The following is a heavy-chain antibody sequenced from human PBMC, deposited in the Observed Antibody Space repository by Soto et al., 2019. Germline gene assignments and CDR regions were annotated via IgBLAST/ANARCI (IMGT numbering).Heavy chain of an antibody. CDR1: GFTVSSKY. CDR3: ARDLDHCGGDCYSFDY. CDR2: IYKNGDT. V-gene: IGHV3-53*01. D-gene: IGHD2-21*02. J-gene: IGHJ4*02. Sequence: GGSLRLSCEASGFTVSSKYMNWVRQAPGKGLEWVSVIYKNGDTFYADSVKGRFTITRDNFKNTLYLQMNSLRAEDTAVYFCARDLDHCGGDCYSFDYWGQGILVTVSS.